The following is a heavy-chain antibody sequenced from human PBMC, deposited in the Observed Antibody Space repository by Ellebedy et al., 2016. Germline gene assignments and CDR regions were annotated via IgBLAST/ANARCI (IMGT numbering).Heavy chain of an antibody. CDR3: AGIPAGWRGSALNWFDP. CDR2: IYYSWST. J-gene: IGHJ5*02. Sequence: SETLSLTCTVSGASISSYSWSWIRQPPGKGLEWIGYIYYSWSTNPSLKSRVTISADTSKNQFSLKLTSVTAADTAVYYCAGIPAGWRGSALNWFDPWGQGALVTVSS. D-gene: IGHD6-19*01. V-gene: IGHV4-59*12. CDR1: GASISSYS.